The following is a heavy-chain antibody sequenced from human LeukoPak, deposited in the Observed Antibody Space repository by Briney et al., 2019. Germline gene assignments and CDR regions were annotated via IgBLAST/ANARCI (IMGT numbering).Heavy chain of an antibody. V-gene: IGHV3-9*01. J-gene: IGHJ6*02. Sequence: PGGSLRLSCAASGFTFDDYAMHWVRQAPGKGLEWVSGISWNSGNIGYADSVKGRFTISRDNAKNSLYLQMNSLRVEDTALYYCAKDKVATVTTKSYYYGMDVWGQGTTVTVS. D-gene: IGHD4-17*01. CDR2: ISWNSGNI. CDR3: AKDKVATVTTKSYYYGMDV. CDR1: GFTFDDYA.